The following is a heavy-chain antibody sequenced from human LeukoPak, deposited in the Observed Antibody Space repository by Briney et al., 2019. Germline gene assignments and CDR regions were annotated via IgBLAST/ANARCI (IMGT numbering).Heavy chain of an antibody. V-gene: IGHV3-7*04. J-gene: IGHJ4*02. CDR3: ARVTSYYYNTSGDYYFDY. D-gene: IGHD3-22*01. Sequence: GSPRLSCVASGFTFSNYRMSWVRQAPGKGLVWVANIIQDGSAKNYVDSVEGRFTISRDNAKNSLYLQMNSLRVEDTAVYYCARVTSYYYNTSGDYYFDYWGQGTLVTVSS. CDR2: IIQDGSAK. CDR1: GFTFSNYR.